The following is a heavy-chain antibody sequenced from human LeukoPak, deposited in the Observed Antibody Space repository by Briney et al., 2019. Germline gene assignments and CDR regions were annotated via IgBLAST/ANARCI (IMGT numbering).Heavy chain of an antibody. V-gene: IGHV1-46*01. D-gene: IGHD4-17*01. CDR2: INPSGGST. Sequence: GASVKVSCKASGYTFTSYYMHWVRQAPGQGLEWMGIINPSGGSTSYGQKFQGRVTMTRDTSTSTVYMELSSLRSEDTAVYYCATRSQYGDFDYWGQGTLVTVSS. CDR1: GYTFTSYY. CDR3: ATRSQYGDFDY. J-gene: IGHJ4*02.